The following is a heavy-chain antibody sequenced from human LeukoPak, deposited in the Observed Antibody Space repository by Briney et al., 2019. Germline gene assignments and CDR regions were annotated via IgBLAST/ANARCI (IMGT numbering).Heavy chain of an antibody. CDR3: ARDTDSSGYYYPFAY. D-gene: IGHD3-22*01. J-gene: IGHJ4*02. V-gene: IGHV4-4*07. CDR2: IYTSGST. CDR1: GGSISSYY. Sequence: SETLSLTCTVSGGSISSYYWSWIRQPAGKGLEWIGRIYTSGSTNYNPSPKSRVTMSVDTSKNQFSLKLSSVTAADTAVYYCARDTDSSGYYYPFAYWGQGTLVTVSS.